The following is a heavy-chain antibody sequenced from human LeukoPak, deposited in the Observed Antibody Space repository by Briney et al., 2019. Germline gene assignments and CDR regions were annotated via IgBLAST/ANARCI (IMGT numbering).Heavy chain of an antibody. V-gene: IGHV1-8*01. Sequence: ASVKVSCKASGYSFISFDINWVRQASGQGLEWMGWMNPNSGNSGCAQKFQGRVTMTRNTSINTAYMELSSLRYEDTAVYYCARVIRYYYGVDVWGQGTTAAVSS. J-gene: IGHJ6*02. CDR1: GYSFISFD. CDR3: ARVIRYYYGVDV. CDR2: MNPNSGNS.